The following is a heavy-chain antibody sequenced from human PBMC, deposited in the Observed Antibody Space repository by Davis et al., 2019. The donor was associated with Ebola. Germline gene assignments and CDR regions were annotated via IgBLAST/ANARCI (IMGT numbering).Heavy chain of an antibody. D-gene: IGHD6-19*01. CDR2: ISSSGSTI. V-gene: IGHV3-11*04. CDR3: ATAGQISGWGEFVDY. CDR1: GFTFSDYY. J-gene: IGHJ4*02. Sequence: GESLKISCAASGFTFSDYYMSWIRQAPGKGLEWVSYISSSGSTIYYADSVKGRFTISRDNAKNSLYLQMNSLRAEDTAVYYCATAGQISGWGEFVDYWGQGTLVTVSS.